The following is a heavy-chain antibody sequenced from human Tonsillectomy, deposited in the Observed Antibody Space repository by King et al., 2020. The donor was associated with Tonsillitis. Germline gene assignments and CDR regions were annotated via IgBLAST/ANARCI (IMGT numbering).Heavy chain of an antibody. V-gene: IGHV3-74*01. D-gene: IGHD3-16*01. Sequence: VQLVESGGGLIQPGGSLRLSCAASGFAFSTYWMFWVRQGPGKGLEWVSRISPEGTYIRYADSMMGRFTISRDNAKNTLFLQLSSLRADDTALYYCAREFWGAGDYWGQGTQVMVSS. CDR3: AREFWGAGDY. J-gene: IGHJ4*02. CDR1: GFAFSTYW. CDR2: ISPEGTYI.